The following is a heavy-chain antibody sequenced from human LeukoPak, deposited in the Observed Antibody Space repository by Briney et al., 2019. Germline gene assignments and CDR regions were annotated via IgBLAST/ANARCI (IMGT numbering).Heavy chain of an antibody. J-gene: IGHJ2*01. CDR3: ARDRSPNIVVVVAATSYWYFDL. Sequence: ASVKVSCKASGYTFTSNDISWVRQAPGQGLEWMGWISAYNGNTNYAQKLQGRVTMTTDTSTSTAYMELRSLRSDDTAVYYCARDRSPNIVVVVAATSYWYFDLWGRGTLVTVSS. V-gene: IGHV1-18*01. CDR2: ISAYNGNT. CDR1: GYTFTSND. D-gene: IGHD2-15*01.